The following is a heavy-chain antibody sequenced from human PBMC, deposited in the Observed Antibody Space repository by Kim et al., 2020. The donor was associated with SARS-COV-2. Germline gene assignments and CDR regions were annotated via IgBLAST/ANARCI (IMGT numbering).Heavy chain of an antibody. Sequence: SETMSLTCTVSGGSISSGGYYWSWIRQHPGKGLEWIGYIYYSGSTYYNPSLKSRVTISVDTSKNQFSLKLSSVTAADTAVYYCARGLVVPGLGWFDPWGQGTLVTVSS. D-gene: IGHD2-2*01. CDR1: GGSISSGGYY. CDR2: IYYSGST. J-gene: IGHJ5*02. V-gene: IGHV4-31*03. CDR3: ARGLVVPGLGWFDP.